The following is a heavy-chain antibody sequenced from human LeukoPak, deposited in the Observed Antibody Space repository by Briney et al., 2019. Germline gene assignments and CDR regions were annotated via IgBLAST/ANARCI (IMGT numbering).Heavy chain of an antibody. D-gene: IGHD2-15*01. Sequence: SETLSLTCTVSGGSVSSYYWSWIRQPAGKGLEWIGRIYTSGTIYYNPSLKSRVTMSIDTSKSQVSLKLSSVTAADTAVYCCARDHDMVNSSYYGMDVWGQGTTVTVSS. CDR1: GGSVSSYY. J-gene: IGHJ6*02. CDR3: ARDHDMVNSSYYGMDV. CDR2: IYTSGTI. V-gene: IGHV4-4*07.